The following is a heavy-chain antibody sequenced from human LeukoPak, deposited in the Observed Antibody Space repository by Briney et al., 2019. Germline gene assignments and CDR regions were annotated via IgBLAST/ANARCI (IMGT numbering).Heavy chain of an antibody. CDR3: AKDGVAGKIMYYFDY. CDR2: ISGRPGST. Sequence: GGSLRLSCAASGFTFSSYAMNWVRQAPGKGLEWVSAISGRPGSTSYADSVKGRFTISRDNSKNTLYLQMNSLRAEDTAVYYCAKDGVAGKIMYYFDYWGQGTLVTVSS. D-gene: IGHD6-19*01. V-gene: IGHV3-23*01. J-gene: IGHJ4*02. CDR1: GFTFSSYA.